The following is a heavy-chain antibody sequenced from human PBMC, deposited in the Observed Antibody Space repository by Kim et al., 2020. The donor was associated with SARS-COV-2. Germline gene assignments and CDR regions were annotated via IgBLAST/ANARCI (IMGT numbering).Heavy chain of an antibody. D-gene: IGHD3-9*01. CDR3: ARDPGKYFDWLPNYYYYYGMDV. J-gene: IGHJ6*02. CDR1: GYTFTSYY. Sequence: ASVKVSCKASGYTFTSYYMHWVRQAPGQGLEWMGIINPSGGSTSYAQKFQGRVTMTRDTSTSTVYMELSSLRSEDTAVYYCARDPGKYFDWLPNYYYYYGMDVWGQGTTGTVSS. CDR2: INPSGGST. V-gene: IGHV1-46*01.